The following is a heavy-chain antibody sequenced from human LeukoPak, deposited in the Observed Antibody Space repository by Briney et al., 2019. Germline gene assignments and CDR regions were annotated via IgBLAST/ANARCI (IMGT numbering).Heavy chain of an antibody. J-gene: IGHJ5*02. V-gene: IGHV1-8*01. CDR3: ERGGRPAPPGWFDP. CDR1: GYTFTSYD. CDR2: MNPNSGNT. Sequence: GASVKVSCKASGYTFTSYDINWVRQATGQGLEWMGWMNPNSGNTGYAQKFQGRVTMTRNTSISTAYMELSSLRSEHTAVYDCERGGRPAPPGWFDPWGQGTLVTVSS. D-gene: IGHD2-2*01.